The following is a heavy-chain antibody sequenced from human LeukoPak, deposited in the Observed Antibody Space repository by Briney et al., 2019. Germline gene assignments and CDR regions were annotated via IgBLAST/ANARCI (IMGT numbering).Heavy chain of an antibody. CDR1: GGSISSSNW. Sequence: SGTLSLTCAVSGGSISSSNWWSWVRQPPGKGLEWIGEIYHSGSTNYNPSLKSRVTISVDKSKNQFSLKLSSVTAADTAVYYCASYYYDSSGYGYYFDYWGQGTLVTVSS. J-gene: IGHJ4*02. CDR3: ASYYYDSSGYGYYFDY. D-gene: IGHD3-22*01. V-gene: IGHV4-4*02. CDR2: IYHSGST.